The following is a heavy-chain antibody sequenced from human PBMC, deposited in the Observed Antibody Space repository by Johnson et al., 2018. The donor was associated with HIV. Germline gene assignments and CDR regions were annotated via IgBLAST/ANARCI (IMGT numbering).Heavy chain of an antibody. D-gene: IGHD2-15*01. CDR2: IRYDGSNK. J-gene: IGHJ3*02. Sequence: QVQLVESGGGVVQPGGSLRLSCPASGFTFSSYGMHWVRQAPGKGLEWVAFIRYDGSNKYYADSVKGRFTISRDNSKNTLYLQMNSLRAEDTALYYCARDRAIGGWSIDIWGQGTMVTVSS. CDR3: ARDRAIGGWSIDI. CDR1: GFTFSSYG. V-gene: IGHV3-30*02.